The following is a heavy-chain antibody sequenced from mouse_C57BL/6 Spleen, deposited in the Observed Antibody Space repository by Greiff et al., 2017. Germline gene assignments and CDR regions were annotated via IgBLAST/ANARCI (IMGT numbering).Heavy chain of an antibody. V-gene: IGHV1-39*01. CDR2: INPNYGTT. J-gene: IGHJ1*03. CDR3: ARSIYYDYESYWYFDV. D-gene: IGHD2-4*01. Sequence: VQLKQSGPELVKPGASVKISCKASGYSFTDYNMNWVKQSNGKSLEWIGVINPNYGTTSYNQKFKGKATLTVDQSSSTAYMQLNSLTSEDSAVYYCARSIYYDYESYWYFDVWGTGTTVTVSS. CDR1: GYSFTDYN.